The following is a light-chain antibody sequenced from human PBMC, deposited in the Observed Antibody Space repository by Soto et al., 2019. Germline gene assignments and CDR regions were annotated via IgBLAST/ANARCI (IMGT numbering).Light chain of an antibody. CDR3: QQSYSTPQSLT. J-gene: IGKJ4*01. CDR1: QSISSY. CDR2: AAS. Sequence: DIQMTQPPSSLSASVGDRVTITCRASQSISSYLNWYQQKPGKAPKLLIYAASSLQSGVPSRFSGSGSGTDFTLTISSLQPEDFATYYCQQSYSTPQSLTFGGGTKVEIK. V-gene: IGKV1-39*01.